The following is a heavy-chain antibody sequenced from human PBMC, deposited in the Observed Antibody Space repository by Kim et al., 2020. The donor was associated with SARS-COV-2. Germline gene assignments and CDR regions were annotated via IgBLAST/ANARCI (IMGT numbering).Heavy chain of an antibody. J-gene: IGHJ3*02. D-gene: IGHD3-22*01. CDR2: IKQDGSEK. CDR3: ARVQTYYYDSSGYYYHDAFDI. CDR1: GFTFSSYW. Sequence: GSLRLSCAASGFTFSSYWMSWVRQAPGKGLEWVANIKQDGSEKYYVDSVKGRFTISRDNTKNSLYLQMNSLRAEDTAVYSCARVQTYYYDSSGYYYHDAFDIWGQGTMVTVSS. V-gene: IGHV3-7*01.